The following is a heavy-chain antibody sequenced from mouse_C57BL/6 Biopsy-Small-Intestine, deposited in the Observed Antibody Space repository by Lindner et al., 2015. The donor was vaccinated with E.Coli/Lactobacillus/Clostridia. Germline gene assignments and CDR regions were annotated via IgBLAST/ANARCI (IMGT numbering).Heavy chain of an antibody. V-gene: IGHV1-42*01. D-gene: IGHD2-10*01. Sequence: VQLQESGPELVKPGASVKMSCKASGYSFTGYYMNWMKQSLEKSLERIGEINPTTGATTYNQKFKAKATLTVDKSSSTAYMQLKSLTSDDSAVYYCARSYYDNLDYWGQGTTLTVSS. J-gene: IGHJ2*01. CDR3: ARSYYDNLDY. CDR2: INPTTGAT. CDR1: GYSFTGYY.